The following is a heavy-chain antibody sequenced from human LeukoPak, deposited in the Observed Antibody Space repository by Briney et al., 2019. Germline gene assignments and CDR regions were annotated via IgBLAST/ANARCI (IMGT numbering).Heavy chain of an antibody. V-gene: IGHV4-34*01. CDR2: INHSGST. Sequence: PSETLSLTCAVYGGSFSGYYWSWIRQPPGKGLEWNGEINHSGSTNYNPSLKSRVTISVDTSKNQFSLKLSSVTAADTAVYYCARHADYYDSSGYYYTRYYFDYWGQGTLVTVSS. J-gene: IGHJ4*02. D-gene: IGHD3-22*01. CDR3: ARHADYYDSSGYYYTRYYFDY. CDR1: GGSFSGYY.